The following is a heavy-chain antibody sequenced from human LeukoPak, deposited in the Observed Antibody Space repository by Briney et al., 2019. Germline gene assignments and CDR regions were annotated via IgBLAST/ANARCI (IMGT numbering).Heavy chain of an antibody. CDR3: ARGATASFDP. CDR1: GFTFSNHW. Sequence: GGSLRLSCAASGFTFSNHWMHWVRQAPGKGLVWVSRINNGGSDTTYADSVKGRFTTSRDNAKNTLYLQMNSLRGEDTAVYYCARGATASFDPWGQGTLVTVS. V-gene: IGHV3-74*01. CDR2: INNGGSDT. D-gene: IGHD5-12*01. J-gene: IGHJ5*02.